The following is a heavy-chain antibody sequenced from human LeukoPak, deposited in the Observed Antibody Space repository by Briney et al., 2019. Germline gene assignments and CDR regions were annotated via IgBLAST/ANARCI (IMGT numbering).Heavy chain of an antibody. V-gene: IGHV3-23*01. D-gene: IGHD4-17*01. CDR2: ISGSVGST. CDR3: ANGLATVTTPAEVY. Sequence: GGSLRLSCAASGFTFSSYAMSWVRQAPGKGLEWVSAISGSVGSTYYADSVKGRFTISRDNSKNTLSLQMNSLRAEDTAVYYCANGLATVTTPAEVYWGQGTLATVSS. J-gene: IGHJ4*02. CDR1: GFTFSSYA.